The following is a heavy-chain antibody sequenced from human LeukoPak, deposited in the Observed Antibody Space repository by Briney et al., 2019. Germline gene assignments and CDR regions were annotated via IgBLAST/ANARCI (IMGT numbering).Heavy chain of an antibody. Sequence: GGSLRLSCAASGFTFSGYEMNWVRQAPGKGLEWVSHISSSGSTIYYADSVKGRFTISRDNAKNSLYLQMNSLRAEDTAVYYCARASTVTYYFDYWGQGTLVTVSS. CDR2: ISSSGSTI. J-gene: IGHJ4*02. CDR1: GFTFSGYE. D-gene: IGHD4-11*01. CDR3: ARASTVTYYFDY. V-gene: IGHV3-48*03.